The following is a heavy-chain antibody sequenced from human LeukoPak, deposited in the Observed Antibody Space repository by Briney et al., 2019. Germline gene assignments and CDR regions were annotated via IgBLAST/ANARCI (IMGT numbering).Heavy chain of an antibody. CDR1: GGSISSYY. Sequence: SETLSLTCTVSGGSISSYYWSWIRQPPGKGLEWIGYIYYSGSTNYNPSLKSRVTISVDTSKNQFSLKLSSVTAADTAVYYCARHSILKYGDYPTYYFDYWGQGTLVTVSS. J-gene: IGHJ4*02. CDR3: ARHSILKYGDYPTYYFDY. D-gene: IGHD4-17*01. V-gene: IGHV4-59*08. CDR2: IYYSGST.